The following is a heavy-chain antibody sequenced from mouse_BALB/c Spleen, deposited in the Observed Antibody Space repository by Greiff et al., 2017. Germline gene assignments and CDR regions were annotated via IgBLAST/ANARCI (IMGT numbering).Heavy chain of an antibody. CDR1: GYAFSSSW. J-gene: IGHJ4*01. V-gene: IGHV1-82*01. CDR3: ARKGALSGGAMDC. CDR2: IYPGDGDT. Sequence: QVQLQQSGPELVKPGASVKISCKASGYAFSSSWMNWVKQRPGQGLEWIGRIYPGDGDTNYNGKFKGKATLTADKSSSTAYMQLSSLTSVDSAVYFCARKGALSGGAMDCWGQGTSVTVSS.